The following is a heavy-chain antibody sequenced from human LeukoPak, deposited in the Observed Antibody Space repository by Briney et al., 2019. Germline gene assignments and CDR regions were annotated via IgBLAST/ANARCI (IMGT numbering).Heavy chain of an antibody. CDR1: GFTFSSYS. J-gene: IGHJ6*02. D-gene: IGHD2-15*01. Sequence: GGSLRLSCAASGFTFSSYSMNWVRHAPGKGLEWVSSISSSSSYIYYADSVKGRFTISRDNAKNSLYLQMNSLKTEDTAVYYCTTDRQDIVVVVAATLDYYGMDVWGQGTTVTVSS. CDR3: TTDRQDIVVVVAATLDYYGMDV. V-gene: IGHV3-21*03. CDR2: ISSSSSYI.